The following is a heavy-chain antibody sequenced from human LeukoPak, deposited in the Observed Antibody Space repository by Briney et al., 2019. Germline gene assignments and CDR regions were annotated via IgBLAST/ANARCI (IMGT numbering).Heavy chain of an antibody. CDR2: IYYSGST. CDR3: AREHYDSSGYSDAFDI. D-gene: IGHD3-22*01. CDR1: GGSISSSSYY. J-gene: IGHJ3*02. V-gene: IGHV4-61*01. Sequence: KPSETLSLTCTVSGGSISSSSYYWGWIRQPPGKGLEWIGYIYYSGSTNYNPSLKSRVTISVDTSKNQFSLKLSSVTAADTAVYYCAREHYDSSGYSDAFDIWGQGTMVTVSS.